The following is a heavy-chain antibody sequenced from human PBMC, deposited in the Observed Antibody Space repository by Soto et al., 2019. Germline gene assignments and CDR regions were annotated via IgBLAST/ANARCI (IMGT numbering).Heavy chain of an antibody. J-gene: IGHJ5*02. CDR3: ARTMYYYDSSGYFWFDP. D-gene: IGHD3-22*01. CDR1: GGSISSGDYY. V-gene: IGHV4-30-4*01. CDR2: IYYSGST. Sequence: LSLTCTVSGGSISSGDYYRSWIRQPPGKGLEWIGYIYYSGSTYYNPSLKSRVTISVDTSKNQFSLKLSSVTAADTAVYYCARTMYYYDSSGYFWFDPWGQGTLVTVSS.